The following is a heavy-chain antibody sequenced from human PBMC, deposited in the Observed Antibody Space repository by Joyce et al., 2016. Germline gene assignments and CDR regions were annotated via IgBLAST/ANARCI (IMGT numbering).Heavy chain of an antibody. CDR2: VNPKNSGT. CDR3: ARGWSLYGMDV. CDR1: GYTFTGYY. V-gene: IGHV1-2*02. J-gene: IGHJ6*02. Sequence: QVQLVQSGAEVKKPGASVKVSCKASGYTFTGYYMHWVRQVPGQGLELMGDVNPKNSGTKYARKFLCRVTMPRDTSITTVYMELSRLRSDDTAIYYCARGWSLYGMDVWGQGTTVTVSS. D-gene: IGHD6-19*01.